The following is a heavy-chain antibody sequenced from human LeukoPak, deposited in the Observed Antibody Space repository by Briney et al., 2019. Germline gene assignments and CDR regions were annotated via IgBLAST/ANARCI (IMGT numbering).Heavy chain of an antibody. Sequence: SETLSLTCTVSGGSISSSSYYWGWIRQPPGKGLEWIGSIYYSGSTYYNPSLKSRLTISIDTSKNQFSLKLSSVTAADTAVYYCARMGAIAGASANVDFWGQGTLVTVSS. J-gene: IGHJ4*02. CDR1: GGSISSSSYY. D-gene: IGHD4/OR15-4a*01. CDR2: IYYSGST. V-gene: IGHV4-39*07. CDR3: ARMGAIAGASANVDF.